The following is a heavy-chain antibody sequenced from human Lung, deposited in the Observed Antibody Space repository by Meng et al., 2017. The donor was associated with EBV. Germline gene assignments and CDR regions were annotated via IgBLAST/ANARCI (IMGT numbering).Heavy chain of an antibody. V-gene: IGHV4-4*03. CDR2: IYHSGST. J-gene: IGHJ4*02. D-gene: IGHD5-12*01. CDR3: ARLRLAWMFDY. Sequence: GRLQGSGPGLVKPPGPLALTCAVSGGSISSSNWWSWVRQPPGKGLEWIGEIYHSGSTNYNPSLKSRVTISVDKSKNQFSLKLSSVTAADTAVYYCARLRLAWMFDYWGQGALVTVSS. CDR1: GGSISSSNW.